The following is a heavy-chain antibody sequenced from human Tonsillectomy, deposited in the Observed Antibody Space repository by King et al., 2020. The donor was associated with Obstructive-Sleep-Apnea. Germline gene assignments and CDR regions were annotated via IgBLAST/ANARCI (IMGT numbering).Heavy chain of an antibody. CDR1: GYTFTNHW. CDR2: IYPTDPDT. V-gene: IGHV5-51*01. D-gene: IGHD1-26*01. J-gene: IGHJ6*02. Sequence: VQLVQSGAEVKKPGESLKISCKGSGYTFTNHWIGWVRQMPGEGLEWMGIIYPTDPDTRYSPSFQGQVTFSVDKSNNTAYLQWSSLKASDTAMYYCARQGAIVVGMDVWGQGTTVTVSS. CDR3: ARQGAIVVGMDV.